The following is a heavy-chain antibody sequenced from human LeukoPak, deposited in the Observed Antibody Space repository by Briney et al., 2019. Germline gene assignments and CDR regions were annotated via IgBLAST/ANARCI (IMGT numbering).Heavy chain of an antibody. CDR2: SYYRGSA. CDR3: ARDGYSGGWYLVTIDS. CDR1: GGSISNTGSY. D-gene: IGHD6-19*01. V-gene: IGHV4-39*07. J-gene: IGHJ4*02. Sequence: SETLSLTCTVSGGSISNTGSYWGWIRQSPGKGLEWIGSSYYRGSALYNPSLKGRVTISVDTSKNLFSLKLTSVTAADTAIYYCARDGYSGGWYLVTIDSWGQGTLVTVSS.